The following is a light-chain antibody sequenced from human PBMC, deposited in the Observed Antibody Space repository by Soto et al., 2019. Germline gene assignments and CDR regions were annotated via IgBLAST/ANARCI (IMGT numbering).Light chain of an antibody. Sequence: EIVLTQSPATLSLSPGERATLSCRASQSVSRYLAWYQQKPGQAPRLLIYDASNRATGIPARFSGSGSGTAFTLTISSLEPEDFAVYYCQQRSNWPPITSGQGTRLEIK. J-gene: IGKJ5*01. CDR2: DAS. CDR3: QQRSNWPPIT. CDR1: QSVSRY. V-gene: IGKV3-11*01.